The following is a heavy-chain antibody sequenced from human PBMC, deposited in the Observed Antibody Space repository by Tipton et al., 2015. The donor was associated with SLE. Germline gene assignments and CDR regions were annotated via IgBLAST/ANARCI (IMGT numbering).Heavy chain of an antibody. D-gene: IGHD2-21*01. Sequence: QLVQSGPEVKKPGASVKVSCKASGYTFTAYGIGWVRQAPGQGLEWMAWMSANNGYTKYAQNLQGRVTMTRDVSSNTAYMELRSLRSDDTAVYYCARDPAYGGGDCYFNLYDPWGQGSLVTVSS. CDR2: MSANNGYT. J-gene: IGHJ5*02. CDR1: GYTFTAYG. CDR3: ARDPAYGGGDCYFNLYDP. V-gene: IGHV1-18*01.